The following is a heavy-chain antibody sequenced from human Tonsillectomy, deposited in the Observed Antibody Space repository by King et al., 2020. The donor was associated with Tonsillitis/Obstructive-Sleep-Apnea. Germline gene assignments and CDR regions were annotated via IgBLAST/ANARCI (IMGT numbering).Heavy chain of an antibody. Sequence: QLQESGPGLVKPSETLSLTCTVSGGSISTYYWSWIRQPPGKGMEWIGYIYRSGSTNYSPSLNSRVSISVDTSANQVSLKLSSLTAADTAVYYCAGTWGMVEGVSPDVFDIWGQGTLVIVSS. J-gene: IGHJ3*02. CDR1: GGSISTYY. D-gene: IGHD3-10*01. V-gene: IGHV4-59*01. CDR3: AGTWGMVEGVSPDVFDI. CDR2: IYRSGST.